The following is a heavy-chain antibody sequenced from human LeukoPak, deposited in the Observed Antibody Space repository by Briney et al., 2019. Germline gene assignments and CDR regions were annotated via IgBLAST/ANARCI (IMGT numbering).Heavy chain of an antibody. D-gene: IGHD3-22*01. J-gene: IGHJ5*02. Sequence: SETLSLTCAVYGGSFSGYYWSWIRQPPGKGLEWIGEINHSGSTNYNPSLKSRVTISVDTSKNQFSLELSSVTAADTAVYYCARHYHDSSAVEWFDPWGQGTLVTVSS. CDR1: GGSFSGYY. CDR2: INHSGST. CDR3: ARHYHDSSAVEWFDP. V-gene: IGHV4-34*01.